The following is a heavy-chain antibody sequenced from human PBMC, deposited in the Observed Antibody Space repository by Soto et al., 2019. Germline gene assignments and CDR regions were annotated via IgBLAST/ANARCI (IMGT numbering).Heavy chain of an antibody. CDR1: GITFSSYA. Sequence: EVQLLESGGGLVQPGGSLRLSCAASGITFSSYAMSWVRQAPGKGLDWVSAISGSGGSTYYADSVKGRFTSPRNKSKKTLYLQMNSLRAEDTAVYYCAKDPHDGDYVRWFDPWGQGTLVTVSS. D-gene: IGHD4-17*01. V-gene: IGHV3-23*01. J-gene: IGHJ5*02. CDR2: ISGSGGST. CDR3: AKDPHDGDYVRWFDP.